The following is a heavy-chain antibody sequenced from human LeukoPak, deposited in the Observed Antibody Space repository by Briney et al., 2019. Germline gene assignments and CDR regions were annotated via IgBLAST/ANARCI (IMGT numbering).Heavy chain of an antibody. D-gene: IGHD2-2*01. CDR1: GFTFSSYW. V-gene: IGHV3-7*01. CDR2: IKQDGSEK. CDR3: ARDQGCSTTNCYSYFQH. Sequence: GGSLRLSCAASGFTFSSYWMSWVRQVPGKGLEWVANIKQDGSEKYYVDSVKGRFTISRDNAKNSLYLQTSSLRAEDTAVYYCARDQGCSTTNCYSYFQHWGQGTLVSVSS. J-gene: IGHJ1*01.